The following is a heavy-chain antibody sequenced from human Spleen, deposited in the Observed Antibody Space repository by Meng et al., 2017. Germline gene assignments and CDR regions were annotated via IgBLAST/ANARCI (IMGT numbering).Heavy chain of an antibody. Sequence: GGSLRLSCAASGFTFSSHAMHWVRQAPGKGLEWVAVISYDGSNKYYADSVKGRFTISRDKSKNTLDLQMNSLRAEETAVYYCARGVMGAPYIEVVVVATAFDYWGQGTLVTVSS. CDR1: GFTFSSHA. CDR2: ISYDGSNK. J-gene: IGHJ4*02. CDR3: ARGVMGAPYIEVVVVATAFDY. V-gene: IGHV3-30*01. D-gene: IGHD2-15*01.